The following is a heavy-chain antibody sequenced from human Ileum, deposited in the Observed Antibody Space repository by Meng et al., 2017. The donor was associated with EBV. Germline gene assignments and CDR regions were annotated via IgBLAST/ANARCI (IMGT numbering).Heavy chain of an antibody. V-gene: IGHV1-69*13. Sequence: QGQLGQSGAEVTKPGSSVKVACKTSGGSFSTHTFSWVRQAPGQGLEWTGGLIAVFDKTKAAPRFQDRVTFTADESTSTAYMELSSLTFDDTAVYFCARGRRNEPLFDYWGQGTLVTVSS. D-gene: IGHD1-14*01. CDR2: LIAVFDKT. CDR3: ARGRRNEPLFDY. J-gene: IGHJ4*02. CDR1: GGSFSTHT.